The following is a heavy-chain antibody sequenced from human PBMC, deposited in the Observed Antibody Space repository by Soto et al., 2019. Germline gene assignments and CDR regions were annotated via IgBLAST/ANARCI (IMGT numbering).Heavy chain of an antibody. Sequence: PSETLSLTCTVSGGSISSGGYSWSWIRQPPGRGLEWIGYIYYSGSTNYNPSLKSRVTISVDPSKNHFSLKLNSVTAADTAVYYCVRHYPSNTQYGCFDPWGQGTLVTVSS. J-gene: IGHJ5*02. D-gene: IGHD2-2*01. V-gene: IGHV4-61*03. CDR2: IYYSGST. CDR3: VRHYPSNTQYGCFDP. CDR1: GGSISSGGYS.